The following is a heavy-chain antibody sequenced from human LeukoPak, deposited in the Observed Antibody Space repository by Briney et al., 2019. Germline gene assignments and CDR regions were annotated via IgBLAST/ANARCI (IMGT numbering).Heavy chain of an antibody. D-gene: IGHD1-7*01. CDR3: ATGPTGTTSSGYYYYMDV. V-gene: IGHV1-24*01. Sequence: ASVKVSCKVSGYTLTELSMHWVRQAPGKGLEWMGGFDPEDGETIYAQKFQGRATMTEDTSTATAYMELSSLRSEDTAVYYCATGPTGTTSSGYYYYMDVWGKGTTVTVSS. CDR1: GYTLTELS. CDR2: FDPEDGET. J-gene: IGHJ6*03.